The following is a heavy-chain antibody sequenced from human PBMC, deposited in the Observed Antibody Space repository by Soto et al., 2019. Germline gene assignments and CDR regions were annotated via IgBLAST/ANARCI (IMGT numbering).Heavy chain of an antibody. J-gene: IGHJ6*02. Sequence: SETLSLTCTVSGGSISSSSYYWGWIRQPPGKGMGWIGSIYYSGSTYYNPSLKSRVTISVDTSKNQFSMKLSSVTAADTAVYYFARTDDYYGSGRGGYGMDVWGQGTTVTVSS. CDR1: GGSISSSSYY. D-gene: IGHD3-10*01. CDR2: IYYSGST. V-gene: IGHV4-39*01. CDR3: ARTDDYYGSGRGGYGMDV.